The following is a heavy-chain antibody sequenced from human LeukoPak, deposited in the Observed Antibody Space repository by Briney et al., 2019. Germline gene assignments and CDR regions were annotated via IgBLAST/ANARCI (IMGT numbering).Heavy chain of an antibody. CDR1: GFTFSDYY. CDR3: ARDFPADIVLMVYGFDY. V-gene: IGHV3-11*04. CDR2: ISSSGSTI. Sequence: GGSLRLSCAASGFTFSDYYMSWIRQAPGKGLEWVSYISSSGSTIYYADSVKGRFTISRDNAKNSLYPQMNSLRAEDTAVYYCARDFPADIVLMVYGFDYWGQGTLVTVSS. D-gene: IGHD2-8*01. J-gene: IGHJ4*02.